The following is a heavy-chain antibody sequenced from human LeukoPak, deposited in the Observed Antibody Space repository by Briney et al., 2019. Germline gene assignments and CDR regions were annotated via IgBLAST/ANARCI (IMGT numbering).Heavy chain of an antibody. CDR1: GYTFISYG. Sequence: ASVKVSCKASGYTFISYGISWVRQAPGQGLEWMGWISAYNGNTNYAQNLQGRVTMTTDTSTSTAYMEVRSLRSDDTAVYYCARGHYGGTPYNWFDPWGQGTLVTVSS. CDR3: ARGHYGGTPYNWFDP. J-gene: IGHJ5*02. D-gene: IGHD4-23*01. V-gene: IGHV1-18*01. CDR2: ISAYNGNT.